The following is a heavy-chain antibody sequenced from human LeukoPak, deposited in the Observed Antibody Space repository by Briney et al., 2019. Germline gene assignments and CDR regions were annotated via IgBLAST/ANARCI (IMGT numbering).Heavy chain of an antibody. D-gene: IGHD6-13*01. Sequence: PGGSLRLSCAASGFTFSDYYMSWLRQAPAKGLEWLSYISSSGTYTNYADSVKGRFTISRDNAKNAVYLQMNSLRAEDTALYYCARSKQQLAVDYWGQGALVTVSS. V-gene: IGHV3-11*06. J-gene: IGHJ4*02. CDR3: ARSKQQLAVDY. CDR2: ISSSGTYT. CDR1: GFTFSDYY.